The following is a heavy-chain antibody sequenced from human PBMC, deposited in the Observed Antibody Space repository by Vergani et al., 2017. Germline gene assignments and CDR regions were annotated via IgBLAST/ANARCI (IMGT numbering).Heavy chain of an antibody. CDR1: GGSISSGSYY. V-gene: IGHV4-61*02. J-gene: IGHJ6*03. Sequence: QVQLQESGPGLVKPSQTLSLTCTVSGGSISSGSYYWSWIRQPAGKGLEWIGRIYTSGSTNYNPSLKSRVTISVDTSKNQFSLKLSSVTAADTAVYYCARVLAAAGILGYMDVWGKGTTVTVSS. CDR2: IYTSGST. D-gene: IGHD6-13*01. CDR3: ARVLAAAGILGYMDV.